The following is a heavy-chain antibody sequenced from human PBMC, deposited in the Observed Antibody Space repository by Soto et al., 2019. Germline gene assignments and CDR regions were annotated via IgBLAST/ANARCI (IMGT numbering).Heavy chain of an antibody. CDR2: RTGSGFTK. CDR3: VREWDFYYDY. CDR1: GFTFSTYN. D-gene: IGHD1-26*01. V-gene: IGHV3-48*01. Sequence: EVQLVESGGALVQPGGSLRLSCAASGFTFSTYNMNWVRQAPGKGLEWISFRTGSGFTKYYADSVKGRFSISRDNARNSLYLQMDSLRAEDTAVYFCVREWDFYYDYWGQGTLVTVSS. J-gene: IGHJ4*02.